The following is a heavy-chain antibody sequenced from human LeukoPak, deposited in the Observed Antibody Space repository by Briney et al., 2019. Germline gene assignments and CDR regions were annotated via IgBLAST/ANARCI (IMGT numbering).Heavy chain of an antibody. Sequence: PGGSLRLSCAASGFTFSSYWMSWVRQAPGKGLEWVANIKQDGSEKYYVDSVKGRFTISRDNAKNSLYLQMNSLRAEDTAVYYCASLGGLRYFDWSYYYYYGMDVWGQGTTVTVSS. CDR2: IKQDGSEK. J-gene: IGHJ6*02. D-gene: IGHD3-9*01. CDR3: ASLGGLRYFDWSYYYYYGMDV. V-gene: IGHV3-7*01. CDR1: GFTFSSYW.